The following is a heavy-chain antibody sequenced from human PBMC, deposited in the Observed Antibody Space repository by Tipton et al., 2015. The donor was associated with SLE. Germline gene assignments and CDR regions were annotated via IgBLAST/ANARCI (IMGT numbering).Heavy chain of an antibody. CDR3: ARGAYCGGDCYPPPFDY. J-gene: IGHJ4*02. Sequence: SLRLSCAASGFTFSDYYMSWIRQAPGKGLEWVSYISSSGSTIYYADSVKGRFTISRDNAKNSLYLQMNSLRAEDTAVYYCARGAYCGGDCYPPPFDYWGQGTLVTVSS. V-gene: IGHV3-11*04. CDR1: GFTFSDYY. CDR2: ISSSGSTI. D-gene: IGHD2-21*01.